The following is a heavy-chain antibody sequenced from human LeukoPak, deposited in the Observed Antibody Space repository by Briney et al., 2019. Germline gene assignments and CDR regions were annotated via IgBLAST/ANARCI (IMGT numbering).Heavy chain of an antibody. J-gene: IGHJ4*02. CDR2: ISRTGNIV. D-gene: IGHD2-21*02. V-gene: IGHV3-48*02. CDR3: ANLTH. Sequence: PGGSLRLSCVATGFSFSNYSMHWVRQAPGKGLEWVSYISRTGNIVYYADSVKGRFTISRDNAKDSLFLQMDSLGDEDTAVYYCANLTHWGQGILVTVSS. CDR1: GFSFSNYS.